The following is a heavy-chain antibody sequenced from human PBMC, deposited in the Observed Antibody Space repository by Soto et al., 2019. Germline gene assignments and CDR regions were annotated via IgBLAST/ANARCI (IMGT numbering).Heavy chain of an antibody. J-gene: IGHJ4*02. CDR2: IKQDGSEK. Sequence: PGESLKISCAASGFTFKNNWMSWVRQAPGKGLEWVANIKQDGSEKYYVDSVKGRFTISRDNAKNPLYLQMNSLRAEDTALYYCARASPYSSSLNLNCWGQGTLFTVSS. V-gene: IGHV3-7*01. CDR1: GFTFKNNW. D-gene: IGHD6-13*01. CDR3: ARASPYSSSLNLNC.